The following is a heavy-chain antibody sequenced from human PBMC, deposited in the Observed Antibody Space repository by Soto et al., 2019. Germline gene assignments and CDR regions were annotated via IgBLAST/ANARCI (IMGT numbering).Heavy chain of an antibody. CDR3: VRHNALTAHLFDS. V-gene: IGHV3-74*01. CDR2: IDNDGSST. D-gene: IGHD2-8*01. J-gene: IGHJ4*02. CDR1: GFTFSSFW. Sequence: DVQLVESGGGLVRPGGSLRLSSAASGFTFSSFWMHWVRQAPGKGLVWVSHIDNDGSSTNYADSVKGRFTISRDNAKNTLYLQMNSLRAEDTAVYYCVRHNALTAHLFDSWGQGTQVTVSS.